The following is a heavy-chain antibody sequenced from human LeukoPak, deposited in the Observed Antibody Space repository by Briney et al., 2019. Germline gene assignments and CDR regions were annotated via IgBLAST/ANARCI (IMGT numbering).Heavy chain of an antibody. Sequence: QPGRSLRLSCTASGFTFGDYAMSWFRQAPGKGLEWVGSIRSKAYGGTTEYAASVKGRFTISRDDSKSIAYLQMNSLKTEDTAVYYCTRDPYYYDSSGYSTGLWGQGTLVTVSS. D-gene: IGHD3-22*01. CDR2: IRSKAYGGTT. V-gene: IGHV3-49*03. J-gene: IGHJ4*02. CDR3: TRDPYYYDSSGYSTGL. CDR1: GFTFGDYA.